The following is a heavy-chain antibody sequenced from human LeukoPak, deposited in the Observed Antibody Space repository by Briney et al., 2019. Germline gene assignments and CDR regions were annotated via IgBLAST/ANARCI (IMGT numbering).Heavy chain of an antibody. CDR3: AKDQMGLRFLEWLPPFDY. CDR1: GFTFSSYA. CDR2: ISGSGGST. J-gene: IGHJ4*02. V-gene: IGHV3-23*01. Sequence: GGSLRLSCAASGFTFSSYAMSWVRQAPGKGLEWVSAISGSGGSTYYAGSVKGRFTISRDNSKNTLYLQMNSLRAEDTAVYYCAKDQMGLRFLEWLPPFDYWGQGTLVTVSS. D-gene: IGHD3-3*01.